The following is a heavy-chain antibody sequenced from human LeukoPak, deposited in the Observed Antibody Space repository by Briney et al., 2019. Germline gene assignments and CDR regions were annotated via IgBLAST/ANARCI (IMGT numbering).Heavy chain of an antibody. CDR2: VYYIGST. CDR3: ARSEGSSWSYYFDY. V-gene: IGHV4-59*08. Sequence: SETLPLTCTVSGGSISTDYWSWIRQPPGKGLEWIGYVYYIGSTNYNPSLRGRVTISVDRSRNQFSLKLSSMSAADTAVYYCARSEGSSWSYYFDYWGQGSMVTVSS. J-gene: IGHJ4*02. CDR1: GGSISTDY. D-gene: IGHD6-13*01.